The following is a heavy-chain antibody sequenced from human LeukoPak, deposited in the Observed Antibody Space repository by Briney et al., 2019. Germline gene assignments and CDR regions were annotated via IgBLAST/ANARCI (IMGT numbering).Heavy chain of an antibody. D-gene: IGHD2-2*01. V-gene: IGHV6-1*01. CDR3: AREEAGTYAFAY. CDR1: GDSVSSNSAA. J-gene: IGHJ4*02. Sequence: SQTLSLTCAISGDSVSSNSAAWNWIRQSPSRGREWLGRTYYRSKWYNDYAVSVISRITINPDTSKNQVSLQLSSVTPEDAAVYYCAREEAGTYAFAYWGQGTLVTVSS. CDR2: TYYRSKWYN.